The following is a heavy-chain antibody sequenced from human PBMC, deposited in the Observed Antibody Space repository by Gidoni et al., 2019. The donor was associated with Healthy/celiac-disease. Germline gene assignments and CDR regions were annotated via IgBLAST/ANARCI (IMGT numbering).Heavy chain of an antibody. Sequence: EVLLVESGGGLVPPGASLSLSCAAYGFLFSNAWMSWVRQAPGKGLEWVGRSKSKTDGGTTDYAAPVKGRFTISRDDAKNTLYLQMNSLKTEDTAVYYCTTALEYYSSSSWTRFDPWGQGTLVTVSS. CDR2: SKSKTDGGTT. CDR3: TTALEYYSSSSWTRFDP. D-gene: IGHD6-13*01. J-gene: IGHJ5*02. V-gene: IGHV3-15*01. CDR1: GFLFSNAW.